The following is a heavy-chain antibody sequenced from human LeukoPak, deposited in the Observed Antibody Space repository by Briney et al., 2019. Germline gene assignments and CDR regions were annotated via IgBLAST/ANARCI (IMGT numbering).Heavy chain of an antibody. Sequence: GGSLRLSCAASRFTFSNYWMSWVRQAPGKGLEWVADIKQDGSEKYYVDSVKGRFTISRDNAKNSLYLQMKSLRAEDTAVYYCASSGWWKDDAFDIWGQGTMVTVSS. D-gene: IGHD6-19*01. J-gene: IGHJ3*02. CDR2: IKQDGSEK. CDR1: RFTFSNYW. CDR3: ASSGWWKDDAFDI. V-gene: IGHV3-7*01.